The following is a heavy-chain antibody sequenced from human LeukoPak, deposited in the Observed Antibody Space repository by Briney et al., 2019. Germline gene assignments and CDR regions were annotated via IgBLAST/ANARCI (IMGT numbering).Heavy chain of an antibody. CDR1: GFTFSGSA. CDR3: TRMYYGETD. D-gene: IGHD4-17*01. J-gene: IGHJ4*02. CDR2: IGSKANSYAT. V-gene: IGHV3-73*01. Sequence: GGSLRLSCAASGFTFSGSAMHWVRQASGKGLERVGRIGSKANSYATAYAASVKGRFTISRDDSKNTAYLQMNSLKTEDTAVYYCTRMYYGETDWGQGTLVTASS.